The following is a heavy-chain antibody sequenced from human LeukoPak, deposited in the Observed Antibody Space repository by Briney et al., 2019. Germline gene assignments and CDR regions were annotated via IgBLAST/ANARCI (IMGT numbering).Heavy chain of an antibody. CDR2: IYYSGST. Sequence: SETLSLTCTVPGGSISSYYWSWLRQPPGKGLEWIGYIYYSGSTNYNPSLKSRVTISVDTSKNQFSLKLSSVTAADTAVYYCAKANAMTTVANFDYWGQGTLVTVSS. J-gene: IGHJ4*02. CDR3: AKANAMTTVANFDY. D-gene: IGHD4-17*01. V-gene: IGHV4-59*01. CDR1: GGSISSYY.